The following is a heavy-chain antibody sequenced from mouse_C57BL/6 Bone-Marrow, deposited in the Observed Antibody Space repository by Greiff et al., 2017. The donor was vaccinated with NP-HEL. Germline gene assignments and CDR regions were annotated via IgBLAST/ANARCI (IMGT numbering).Heavy chain of an antibody. CDR2: INPSNGGT. CDR3: ARGSSLLYAMDY. J-gene: IGHJ4*01. D-gene: IGHD1-1*01. V-gene: IGHV1-53*01. CDR1: GYTFTSYW. Sequence: QVQLKESGTELVKPGASVKLSCKASGYTFTSYWMHWVKQRPGQGLEWIGNINPSNGGTNYNEKFKSKATLTVDKSSSTAYMQLSSLTSEDSAVYYCARGSSLLYAMDYWGQGTSVTVSS.